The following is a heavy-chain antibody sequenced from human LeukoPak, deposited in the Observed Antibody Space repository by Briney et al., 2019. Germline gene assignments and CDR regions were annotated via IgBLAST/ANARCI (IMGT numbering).Heavy chain of an antibody. V-gene: IGHV3-23*01. D-gene: IGHD4-11*01. CDR3: ARGIYSNGNMNDY. CDR2: IAAGGGGI. CDR1: GFTFDTYA. J-gene: IGHJ4*02. Sequence: GGSLRLSCAASGFTFDTYAMTWVRQAPGEGLAWVSVIAAGGGGIQYVDSVKGRFIISRDNSKKTLYLQMNSLRAEDTAVYYCARGIYSNGNMNDYWGQGTLVTVSS.